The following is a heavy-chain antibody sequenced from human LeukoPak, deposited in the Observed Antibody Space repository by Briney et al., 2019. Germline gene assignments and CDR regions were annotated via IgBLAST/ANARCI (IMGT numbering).Heavy chain of an antibody. Sequence: PSETLALTRSVCVRSISSYYWSWIRQPAGKGLEEIGRSYTSGSTNYNPSLKGRVTMSVDTSKNQFSLKLSSVTAADTAVYYCARDAPTQQWLVPSRYYYYMDVWGKGTTVTVSS. CDR2: SYTSGST. CDR3: ARDAPTQQWLVPSRYYYYMDV. D-gene: IGHD6-19*01. V-gene: IGHV4-4*07. J-gene: IGHJ6*03. CDR1: VRSISSYY.